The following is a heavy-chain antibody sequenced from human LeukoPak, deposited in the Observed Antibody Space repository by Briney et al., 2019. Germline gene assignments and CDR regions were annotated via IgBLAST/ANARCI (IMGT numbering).Heavy chain of an antibody. CDR2: IKQDGSEK. CDR3: ARRVGYYYDSSGYLDY. V-gene: IGHV3-7*01. Sequence: GGSLRLSCAASGFTFSSYWMSWVRQAPGKGLEWVANIKQDGSEKYYVDSVKGRFTISSDNAKNSLYLQMNSLRAEDTAVYYCARRVGYYYDSSGYLDYWGQGTLVTVSS. J-gene: IGHJ4*02. D-gene: IGHD3-22*01. CDR1: GFTFSSYW.